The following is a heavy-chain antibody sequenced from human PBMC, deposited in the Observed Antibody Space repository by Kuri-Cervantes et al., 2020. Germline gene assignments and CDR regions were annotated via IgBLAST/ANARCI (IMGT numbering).Heavy chain of an antibody. V-gene: IGHV3-7*01. D-gene: IGHD3-16*01. CDR3: ARDGGLTHTQGGYGLDC. CDR1: GFTFSSYS. Sequence: GESLKISCAASGFTFSSYSMNWVRQAPGKGLEWVANIKQDGSEKYYVDSVKGRFTISRDNAKNSVHLQMNSLRAEETAVYYCARDGGLTHTQGGYGLDCWGQGTTVTVSS. J-gene: IGHJ6*02. CDR2: IKQDGSEK.